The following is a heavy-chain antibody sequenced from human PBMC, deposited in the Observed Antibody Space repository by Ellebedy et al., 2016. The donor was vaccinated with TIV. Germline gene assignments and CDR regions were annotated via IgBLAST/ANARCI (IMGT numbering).Heavy chain of an antibody. V-gene: IGHV3-7*01. CDR1: GFTFSNYW. CDR2: IKQDGSEK. CDR3: ARALGGGDCY. J-gene: IGHJ4*02. Sequence: GGSLRLSXAASGFTFSNYWMSWVRQAPGKGLEWVANIKQDGSEKHYVGSVKGRFTISRDNAKNSLYLQMNSLRAEDTAVYYCARALGGGDCYWGQGTLVTVSS. D-gene: IGHD2-21*02.